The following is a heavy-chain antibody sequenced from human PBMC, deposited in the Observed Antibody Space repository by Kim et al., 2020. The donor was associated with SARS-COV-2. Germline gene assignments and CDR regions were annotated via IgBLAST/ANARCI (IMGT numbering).Heavy chain of an antibody. CDR1: GFTFSSDA. J-gene: IGHJ4*02. CDR3: ATDLPILTGTQTFDY. V-gene: IGHV3-23*01. D-gene: IGHD3-9*01. Sequence: GGSLRLSCAASGFTFSSDAMSWVRQAPGKGLEWVSAISGSGGSTYYADSVKGRFTISRDNSKNKLYLQMNSLRAEDTAVYFCATDLPILTGTQTFDYWGQGTLVTVSS. CDR2: ISGSGGST.